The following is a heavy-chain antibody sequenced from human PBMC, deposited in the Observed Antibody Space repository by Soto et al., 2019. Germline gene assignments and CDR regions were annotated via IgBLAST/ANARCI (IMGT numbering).Heavy chain of an antibody. J-gene: IGHJ3*02. V-gene: IGHV1-18*01. Sequence: ASVKVSCKASGYTFTSYGISWVRQAPGQGLEWMGWISAYNGNTNYAQKLQGRVTMTTDTSTSTAYMELRSLRSDDTAVYYCASVRDGYNVNDALAIWGQGTMVTVSS. CDR3: ASVRDGYNVNDALAI. D-gene: IGHD5-12*01. CDR1: GYTFTSYG. CDR2: ISAYNGNT.